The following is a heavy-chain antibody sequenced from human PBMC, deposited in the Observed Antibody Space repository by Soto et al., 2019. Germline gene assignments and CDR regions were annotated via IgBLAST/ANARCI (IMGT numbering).Heavy chain of an antibody. J-gene: IGHJ4*02. Sequence: GRSLRLSCAASGFTFTIFAMSRVRQSPGKGLEWVSTISGSGGSTYYADAVKGRFTISRDNSMGTLYLQMKSLRVEDTAIYYCAKEVSLGSTVDLGYWGQGTLATVSS. V-gene: IGHV3-23*01. D-gene: IGHD7-27*01. CDR1: GFTFTIFA. CDR2: ISGSGGST. CDR3: AKEVSLGSTVDLGY.